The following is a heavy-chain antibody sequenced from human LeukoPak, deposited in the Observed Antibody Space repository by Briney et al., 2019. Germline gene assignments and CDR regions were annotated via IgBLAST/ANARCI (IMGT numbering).Heavy chain of an antibody. CDR1: GGTFSSYA. Sequence: EASVKVSCKASGGTFSSYAISWVRQAPGQGLEWMGGIIPIFGTANYAQKFQGRVTMTRNTSISTAYMELSSLSSEDTAVYYCARGASTMIKFDPWGQGTLVTVSS. V-gene: IGHV1-69*05. D-gene: IGHD3-22*01. J-gene: IGHJ5*02. CDR3: ARGASTMIKFDP. CDR2: IIPIFGTA.